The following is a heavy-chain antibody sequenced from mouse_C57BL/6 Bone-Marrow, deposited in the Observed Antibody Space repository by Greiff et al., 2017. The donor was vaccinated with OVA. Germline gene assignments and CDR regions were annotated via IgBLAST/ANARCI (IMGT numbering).Heavy chain of an antibody. CDR2: ISNLAYSI. D-gene: IGHD2-4*01. CDR1: GFTFSDYG. Sequence: EVKVVESGGGLVQPGGSLKLSCAASGFTFSDYGMAWVRQAPRKGPEWVAFISNLAYSIYYADTVTGRFTISRENAKNTLYLEMSSLRSEDTAMYYCARCDYDGYYYAMDYWGQGTSVTVSS. J-gene: IGHJ4*01. CDR3: ARCDYDGYYYAMDY. V-gene: IGHV5-15*01.